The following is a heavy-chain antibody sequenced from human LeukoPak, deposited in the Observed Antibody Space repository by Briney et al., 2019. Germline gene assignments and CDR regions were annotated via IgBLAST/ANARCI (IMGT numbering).Heavy chain of an antibody. CDR3: VSDSSGSLY. V-gene: IGHV3-72*01. J-gene: IGHJ4*02. CDR1: GFTFNDHY. CDR2: IKTKAQSYTT. Sequence: GGSLRLSCAASGFTFNDHYMGWVRQAPGKGLEWLGRIKTKAQSYTTEYAASVKGRFTLSRDDSHNSLFLQMNGLETDDTAMYYCVSDSSGSLYWGQGTLVTVSS. D-gene: IGHD6-19*01.